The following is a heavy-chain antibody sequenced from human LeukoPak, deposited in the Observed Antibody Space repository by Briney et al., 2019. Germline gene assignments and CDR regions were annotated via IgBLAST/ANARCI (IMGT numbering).Heavy chain of an antibody. V-gene: IGHV3-7*01. D-gene: IGHD5-12*01. CDR1: GFGLSGYW. CDR2: LHADGSEK. CDR3: ARGGYSFDY. Sequence: GGSLRLSCAASGFGLSGYWMSWVSQAPGKGLEWVARLHADGSEKYYVDSVKGRFTISRDNAKNSLCLQMNSLRVEDTAVYYCARGGYSFDYLGQGTLVTVSS. J-gene: IGHJ4*02.